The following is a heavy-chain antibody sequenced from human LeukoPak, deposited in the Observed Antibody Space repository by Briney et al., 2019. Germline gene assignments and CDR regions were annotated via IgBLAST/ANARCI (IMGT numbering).Heavy chain of an antibody. CDR3: AKGGYCSSTSCPFDC. CDR1: GFTFSSYA. V-gene: IGHV3-23*01. D-gene: IGHD2-2*01. CDR2: ISGSGGST. J-gene: IGHJ4*02. Sequence: GGSLRLSCAASGFTFSSYAMSWVRQAPGKGLEWVSGISGSGGSTYYADSVKGRFTISRDNSKSTLYLQMNSLRAEDTAVYYCAKGGYCSSTSCPFDCWGQGTLVTVSS.